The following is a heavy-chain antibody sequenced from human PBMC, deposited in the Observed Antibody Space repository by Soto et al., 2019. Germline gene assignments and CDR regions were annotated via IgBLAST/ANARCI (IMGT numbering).Heavy chain of an antibody. Sequence: ASVKVSCKASGGTFSSYTISWVRQAPGQGLEWMGRIIPILGIANYAQKLQGRVTITADKSTSTAYIEMSSLRSEDTAEYYCAASAVAGFDYWGQGTLVTVSS. CDR3: AASAVAGFDY. V-gene: IGHV1-69*02. CDR2: IIPILGIA. J-gene: IGHJ4*02. D-gene: IGHD6-19*01. CDR1: GGTFSSYT.